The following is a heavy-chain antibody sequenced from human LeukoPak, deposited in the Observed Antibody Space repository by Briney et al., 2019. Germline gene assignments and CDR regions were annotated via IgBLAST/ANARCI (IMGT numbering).Heavy chain of an antibody. CDR3: ARDYGGNGFDY. CDR2: INPSGGST. J-gene: IGHJ4*02. V-gene: IGHV1-46*01. CDR1: GYTFTGYY. D-gene: IGHD4-23*01. Sequence: GASVKVSCKASGYTFTGYYMHWVRQAPGQGLEWMGWINPSGGSTSYAQKFQGRVTMTRDMSTSTVYMELSSLRSEDTAVYYCARDYGGNGFDYWGQGTLVTVSS.